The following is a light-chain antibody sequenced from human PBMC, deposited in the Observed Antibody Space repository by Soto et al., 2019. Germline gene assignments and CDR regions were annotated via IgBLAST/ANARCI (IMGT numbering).Light chain of an antibody. CDR1: SSDVGGYDY. V-gene: IGLV2-14*01. J-gene: IGLJ2*01. CDR2: EVS. CDR3: AAWHDSLNGVL. Sequence: QSALTQPASVSGSPGQSITISCTGTSSDVGGYDYVSWYQQHPGKAPKLMIYEVSNRPSGVFNRFSGSKSGNTASLTISGLQAEDEADYYCAAWHDSLNGVLFGGGTKVTVL.